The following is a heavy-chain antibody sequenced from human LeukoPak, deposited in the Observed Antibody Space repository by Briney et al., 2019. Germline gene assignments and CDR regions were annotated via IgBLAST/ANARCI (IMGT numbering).Heavy chain of an antibody. Sequence: SETLSLTCTVSGASTSGFYWSWIRQSPGKRLEWIGYIYTTGSTIYNPSLKSRVTMSVDKSKKEFSLRLSSVTAADTAVYYCARQGSGYYTDFYFDSWGQGARVTVSS. V-gene: IGHV4-4*09. CDR2: IYTTGST. CDR1: GASTSGFY. J-gene: IGHJ4*02. D-gene: IGHD3-3*01. CDR3: ARQGSGYYTDFYFDS.